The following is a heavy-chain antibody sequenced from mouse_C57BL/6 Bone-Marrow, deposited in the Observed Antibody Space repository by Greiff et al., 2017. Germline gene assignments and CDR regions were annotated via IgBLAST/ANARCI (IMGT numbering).Heavy chain of an antibody. V-gene: IGHV1-81*01. Sequence: VKLMESGAELARPGASVKLSCKASGYTFTSYGLSWVKQRTGQGLEWIGEIYPRSGNTYYNEKFKGKATLTADKSSSTAYMALRSLTSEDSAVYFCAREKLDSSGYTWVADWGQGSLVTVSA. J-gene: IGHJ3*01. CDR1: GYTFTSYG. D-gene: IGHD3-2*02. CDR2: IYPRSGNT. CDR3: AREKLDSSGYTWVAD.